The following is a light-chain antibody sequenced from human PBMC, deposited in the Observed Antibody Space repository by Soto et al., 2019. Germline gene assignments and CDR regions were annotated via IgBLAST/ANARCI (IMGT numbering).Light chain of an antibody. J-gene: IGKJ4*01. Sequence: EKALTQSPVTLSLSPGERATLSCRASQSVSSNFAWYQQRPGQAPRLLIYGASTRASGVPDRFGGSGSGTEFILTISSLQSEDSAVYYCQQYDVWPALTFGGGTKVDIK. CDR3: QQYDVWPALT. V-gene: IGKV3-15*01. CDR2: GAS. CDR1: QSVSSN.